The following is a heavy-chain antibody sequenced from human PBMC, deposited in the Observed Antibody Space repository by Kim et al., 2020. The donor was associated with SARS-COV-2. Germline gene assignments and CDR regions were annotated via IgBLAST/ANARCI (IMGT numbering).Heavy chain of an antibody. CDR1: GGSISSSSYY. CDR3: ARHGTMIVGWGHDY. D-gene: IGHD3-22*01. CDR2: IYYSGSS. J-gene: IGHJ4*02. V-gene: IGHV4-39*01. Sequence: SETLSLTCTVSGGSISSSSYYWGWIRQPPGKGLEWIGSIYYSGSSYYNPSLKSRVTISVDTSKNQFSLKLSSVTAADTAVYYCARHGTMIVGWGHDYWGQGTLVTVSS.